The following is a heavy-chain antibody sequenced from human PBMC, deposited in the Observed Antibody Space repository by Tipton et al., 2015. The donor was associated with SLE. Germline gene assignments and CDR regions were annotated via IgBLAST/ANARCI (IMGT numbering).Heavy chain of an antibody. Sequence: PGLVKPSETLSLTCAVSGGSITTYYWSWIRQSPGKGLEWIGYFYYSGSTKYNPSLKSRVTMSVDTSKNHFSVKLSSVTAADTAIYYCARVWSGYSSSYFDLWGRGTLATVSS. V-gene: IGHV4-59*01. D-gene: IGHD3-3*01. J-gene: IGHJ2*01. CDR3: ARVWSGYSSSYFDL. CDR1: GGSITTYY. CDR2: FYYSGST.